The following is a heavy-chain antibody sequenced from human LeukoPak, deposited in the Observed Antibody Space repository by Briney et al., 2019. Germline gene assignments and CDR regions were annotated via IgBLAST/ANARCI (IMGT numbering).Heavy chain of an antibody. J-gene: IGHJ4*02. CDR2: IYYRGST. CDR1: GGSISSYF. V-gene: IGHV4-59*12. D-gene: IGHD6-19*01. CDR3: ARDWGSSGGLGVGY. Sequence: PSETLSLTCTVSGGSISSYFWSWIRQPPGKGLEWIGYIYYRGSTNYNPSLKSRVTISVDMSKNQFSLKLSSVTAADTAVYYCARDWGSSGGLGVGYWGQGALVTVSS.